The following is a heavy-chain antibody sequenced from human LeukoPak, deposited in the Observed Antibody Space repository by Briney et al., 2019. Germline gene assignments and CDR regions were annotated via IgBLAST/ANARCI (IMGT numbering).Heavy chain of an antibody. D-gene: IGHD2-21*02. J-gene: IGHJ4*02. V-gene: IGHV4-30-2*01. CDR2: IYHSGST. Sequence: PSETLSLTCAVSGGSISSGGYSWSWIRQPPGKGLEWIGYIYHSGSTYYNPSLKSRVTISVDTSKNQFSLKLSSVTAADTAVYYCAREAVVVVTAIRYFDYWGQGTLVTVSS. CDR3: AREAVVVVTAIRYFDY. CDR1: GGSISSGGYS.